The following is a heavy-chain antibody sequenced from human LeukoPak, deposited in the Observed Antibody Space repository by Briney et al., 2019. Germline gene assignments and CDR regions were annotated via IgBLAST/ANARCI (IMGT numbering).Heavy chain of an antibody. CDR1: GFTFSSYA. CDR2: ISGSGGST. D-gene: IGHD5-24*01. CDR3: ARVEMAHHERYFDY. V-gene: IGHV3-23*01. J-gene: IGHJ4*02. Sequence: PGGSLRLSCAASGFTFSSYAMSWVRQAPGKGLEWVSAISGSGGSTYYADSVKGRSTISRDNSKNTLYLQMNSLRAEDTAVYYCARVEMAHHERYFDYWGQGTLVTVSS.